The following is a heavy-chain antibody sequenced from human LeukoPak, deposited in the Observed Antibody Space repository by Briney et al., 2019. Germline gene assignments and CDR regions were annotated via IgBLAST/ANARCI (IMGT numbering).Heavy chain of an antibody. CDR3: ARDPQGGYSYGFFDY. D-gene: IGHD5-18*01. V-gene: IGHV4-39*07. J-gene: IGHJ4*02. CDR2: IYYSGST. CDR1: GGSISSSSYY. Sequence: PSETLSLTCTVSGGSISSSSYYWGWIRQPPGKGLEWIGSIYYSGSTYYNPSLKSRVTISVDTSKNQFSLKLSSVTAADTAVYYCARDPQGGYSYGFFDYWGQGTLVTVSS.